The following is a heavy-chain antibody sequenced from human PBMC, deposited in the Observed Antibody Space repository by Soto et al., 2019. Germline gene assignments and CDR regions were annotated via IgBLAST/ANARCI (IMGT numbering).Heavy chain of an antibody. D-gene: IGHD1-26*01. V-gene: IGHV4-59*01. CDR2: IYYSGST. CDR3: ASSGAVSRAIDY. Sequence: PSETLSLTCAVSGGSISSYYWSWIQQPPGKGLEWIGYIYYSGSTNYNPSLKSRVTISVDTSKNQFSLKLSSVTAADTAVSYRASSGAVSRAIDYWGKGTLVTVSS. CDR1: GGSISSYY. J-gene: IGHJ4*02.